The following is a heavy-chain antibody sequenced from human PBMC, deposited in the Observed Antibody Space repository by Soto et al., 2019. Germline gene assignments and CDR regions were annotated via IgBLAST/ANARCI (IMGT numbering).Heavy chain of an antibody. CDR2: ISPLKGRT. Sequence: QVPLVQSGPDLKRPGASMKVSCKASGYTFTSYGISWVRQAPGQGLEWMAWISPLKGRTQYSQKAQGRVTLSTDTSSNTTYMVMTTLRVDDTAVYYCAMDYGDRPEYFKHWGQGTLVTVS. CDR1: GYTFTSYG. V-gene: IGHV1-18*04. D-gene: IGHD4-17*01. CDR3: AMDYGDRPEYFKH. J-gene: IGHJ1*01.